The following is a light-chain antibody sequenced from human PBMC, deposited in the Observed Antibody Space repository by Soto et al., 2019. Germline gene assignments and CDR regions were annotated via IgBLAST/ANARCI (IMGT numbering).Light chain of an antibody. Sequence: QSVLTPPPSVSGAPGQRVTISCTGRSSNIGAGYDVHWYQQLPGTAPKLLIYGNSNRPSGVPDRFAGSKSGPSASLAIAGLQAEDEADYFCQSYDSSLSGVVFVTGTKLTVL. CDR1: SSNIGAGYD. CDR2: GNS. J-gene: IGLJ1*01. CDR3: QSYDSSLSGVV. V-gene: IGLV1-40*01.